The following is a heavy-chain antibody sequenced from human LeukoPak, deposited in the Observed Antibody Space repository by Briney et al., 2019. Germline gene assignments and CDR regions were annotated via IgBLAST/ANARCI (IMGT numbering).Heavy chain of an antibody. D-gene: IGHD4/OR15-4a*01. V-gene: IGHV3-33*01. Sequence: GGSLRLSCAASGFTFSSSGVHWVRQAPGKGLEWVAVIWYDGSNKYYGDSVKGRFTISRDNSKNTLYLQMNSLRAEDTAVYYCARGSNGFDYWGQGTLVTVSS. CDR3: ARGSNGFDY. CDR2: IWYDGSNK. CDR1: GFTFSSSG. J-gene: IGHJ4*02.